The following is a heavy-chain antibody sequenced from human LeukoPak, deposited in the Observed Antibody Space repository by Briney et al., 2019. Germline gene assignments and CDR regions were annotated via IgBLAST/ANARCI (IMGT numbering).Heavy chain of an antibody. V-gene: IGHV1-24*01. J-gene: IGHJ4*02. CDR2: FDPEDGET. CDR1: GCTLTELS. D-gene: IGHD1-7*01. CDR3: ATSPITGTTLECYFDY. Sequence: ASVKVSCKVSGCTLTELSMHWVRQAPGKGLEWMGGFDPEDGETIYAQKFQGRVTMTEDTSTDTAYMELSSLRSEDTAVYYCATSPITGTTLECYFDYWGQGTLVTVSS.